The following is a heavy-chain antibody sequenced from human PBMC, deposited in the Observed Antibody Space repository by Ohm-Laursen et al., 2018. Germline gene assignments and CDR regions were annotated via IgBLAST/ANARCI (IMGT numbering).Heavy chain of an antibody. D-gene: IGHD3-10*01. CDR2: ISANGVTT. CDR1: GFTVSSNY. J-gene: IGHJ4*02. Sequence: SLRLSCAASGFTVSSNYMSWVRQPPGKGLEWVSTISANGVTTWYADSVKGRFTISRDNSKNTLYLQMNSLRAEDTAVYYCAKDLWFGDFDYWGQGTLVTVSS. V-gene: IGHV3-23*01. CDR3: AKDLWFGDFDY.